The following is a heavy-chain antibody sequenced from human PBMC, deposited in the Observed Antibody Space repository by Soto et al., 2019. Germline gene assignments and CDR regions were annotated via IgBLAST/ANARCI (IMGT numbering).Heavy chain of an antibody. J-gene: IGHJ6*02. CDR1: GGSISSGGYY. CDR2: NYYSGIT. V-gene: IGHV4-31*03. D-gene: IGHD6-6*01. CDR3: ARCSSIAGLYYGMDV. Sequence: QVQLQESGPGLVKPSQTLSLTCSVPGGSISSGGYYWTWIGQHPGKDLEWCGYNYYSGITYYKPSLKSRVTISLDTSKNQFSLRLSSITAADTAVYYCARCSSIAGLYYGMDVWGQGTTVTVSS.